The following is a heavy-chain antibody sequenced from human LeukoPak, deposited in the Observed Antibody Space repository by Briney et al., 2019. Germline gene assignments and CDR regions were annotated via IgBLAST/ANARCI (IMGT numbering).Heavy chain of an antibody. J-gene: IGHJ4*02. Sequence: SETLSLTCTVSGVSISSYYWSWIRQPPGKGLEWIGYIYYSGSTNYNPSLKSRVTMSVDTSKNQFSLKLSSVTAADTAVYYCATHSSSYSYFDYWGQGTLVTVSS. D-gene: IGHD3-22*01. CDR2: IYYSGST. V-gene: IGHV4-59*08. CDR1: GVSISSYY. CDR3: ATHSSSYSYFDY.